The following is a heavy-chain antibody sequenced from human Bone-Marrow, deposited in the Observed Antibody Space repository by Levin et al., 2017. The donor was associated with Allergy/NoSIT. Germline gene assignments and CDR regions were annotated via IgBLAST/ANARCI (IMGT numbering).Heavy chain of an antibody. CDR1: GGSISSGGYY. Sequence: SQTLSLTCNVSGGSISSGGYYWSWIRQHPGKGLEWIGYIYYSGSTYYNPSLKSRVTISVDTSKNQFSLKLSSVTAADTAVYYCARVFPIAAAGTPWFDPWGQGTLVTVSS. D-gene: IGHD6-13*01. CDR2: IYYSGST. V-gene: IGHV4-31*03. J-gene: IGHJ5*02. CDR3: ARVFPIAAAGTPWFDP.